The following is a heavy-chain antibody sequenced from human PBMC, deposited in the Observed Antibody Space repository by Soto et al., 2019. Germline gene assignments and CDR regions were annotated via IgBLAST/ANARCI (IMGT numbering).Heavy chain of an antibody. Sequence: PSETLSLTCTVSGGSISSYYWSWIRQPPGKGLEWIGYIYYSGSTNYNPSLKSRVTISVDTSKNQFSLKLSSVTAADTAVYYCARDNRITAVAGIWFDPWGQGTLVTVSS. J-gene: IGHJ5*02. D-gene: IGHD6-19*01. V-gene: IGHV4-59*01. CDR1: GGSISSYY. CDR2: IYYSGST. CDR3: ARDNRITAVAGIWFDP.